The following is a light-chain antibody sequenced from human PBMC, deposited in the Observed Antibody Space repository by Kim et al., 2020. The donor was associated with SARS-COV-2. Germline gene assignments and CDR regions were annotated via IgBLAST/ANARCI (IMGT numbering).Light chain of an antibody. V-gene: IGKV3-15*01. J-gene: IGKJ5*01. CDR1: QSVTSS. CDR3: QQYNNWPFT. Sequence: VSPGERAPPSCRASQSVTSSLAWYQQKPGQAPRVLIFGASTRATGIPARFSGSGSGTEFTLTIRSLQSEDFAIYYCQQYNNWPFTFGQGTRLEIK. CDR2: GAS.